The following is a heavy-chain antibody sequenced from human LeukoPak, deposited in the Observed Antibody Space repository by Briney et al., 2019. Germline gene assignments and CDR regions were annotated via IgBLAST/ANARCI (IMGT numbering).Heavy chain of an antibody. CDR3: ARAAVGAEIDY. Sequence: SETLCLTCTVSGGSISSYYGSWIRQAPGEGRGWGGYIYDGGGTNYNPSLKSRVTISVDTSKNQFSLKLSSVTAADTAVYYCARAAVGAEIDYWGQGTLVTVSS. J-gene: IGHJ4*02. CDR2: IYDGGGT. V-gene: IGHV4-59*01. CDR1: GGSISSYY. D-gene: IGHD1-26*01.